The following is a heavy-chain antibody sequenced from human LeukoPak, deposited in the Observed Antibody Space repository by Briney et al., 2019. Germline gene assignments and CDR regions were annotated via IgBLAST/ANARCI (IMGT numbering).Heavy chain of an antibody. CDR3: ARDRGYYGSGIRGWFDP. V-gene: IGHV1-2*02. Sequence: ASVKVFCKASGYTFTGYYTHWVRQAPGQGLEWMGWINPNSGGTNYAQKFQGRVTMTRDTSISTAYMELSRLRSDDTAVYYCARDRGYYGSGIRGWFDPWGQGTLVTASS. J-gene: IGHJ5*02. D-gene: IGHD3-10*01. CDR1: GYTFTGYY. CDR2: INPNSGGT.